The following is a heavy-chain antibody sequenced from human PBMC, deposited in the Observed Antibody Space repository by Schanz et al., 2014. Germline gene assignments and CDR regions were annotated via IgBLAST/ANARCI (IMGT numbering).Heavy chain of an antibody. J-gene: IGHJ4*02. CDR2: INPSGGST. Sequence: QLMQSGSEVRKPGASVKVSCKASGYTFTSYYMHWVRQAPGQGLEWMGIINPSGGSTSYAQKCQGRVTMTRDTSTSTVYMELSSLRSEDTAGYYCARDGEAAAGCDYWGQGTLVTVSS. D-gene: IGHD6-13*01. CDR3: ARDGEAAAGCDY. CDR1: GYTFTSYY. V-gene: IGHV1-46*03.